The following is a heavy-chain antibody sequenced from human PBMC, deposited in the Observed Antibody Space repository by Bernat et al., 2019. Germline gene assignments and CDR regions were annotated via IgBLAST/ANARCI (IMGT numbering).Heavy chain of an antibody. V-gene: IGHV3-30*18. D-gene: IGHD3-9*01. Sequence: QVQLVESGGGLVKPGGSLRLSCAASGFTFSDYYMSWIRQAPGKGLEWVAVISYDGSNKYYADSVKGRFTISRDNSKNTLYLQMNSLRAEDTAVYYCAKDQGGPYYDILTGYYYGMDVWGQGTTVTVSS. CDR2: ISYDGSNK. CDR1: GFTFSDYY. CDR3: AKDQGGPYYDILTGYYYGMDV. J-gene: IGHJ6*02.